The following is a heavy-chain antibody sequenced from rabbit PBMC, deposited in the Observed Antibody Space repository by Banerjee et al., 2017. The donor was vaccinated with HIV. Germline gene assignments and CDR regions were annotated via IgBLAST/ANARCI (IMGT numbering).Heavy chain of an antibody. J-gene: IGHJ4*01. CDR2: IYTGSGSI. V-gene: IGHV1S40*01. CDR3: ARDPPGSYSYTAL. Sequence: QSLEESGGDLVKPGASLTLTCTASGFSFSSSYWSGWVRQAPGKGLEWIACIYTGSGSINYANWAKGRFTISKTSSTTVTLQMTSLTAADTATYFCARDPPGSYSYTALWGPGTLVTVS. CDR1: GFSFSSSYW. D-gene: IGHD6-1*01.